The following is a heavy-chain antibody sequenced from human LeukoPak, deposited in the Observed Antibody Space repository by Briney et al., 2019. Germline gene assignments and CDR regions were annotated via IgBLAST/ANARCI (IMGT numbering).Heavy chain of an antibody. V-gene: IGHV4-4*02. CDR2: IYHSGST. CDR1: GGSISSSNW. CDR3: AREWGGDSSSWYYFDY. D-gene: IGHD6-13*01. Sequence: SETLSLTCAVSGGSISSSNWWSWVRQPPGKGLEWIGEIYHSGSTNYNPSLKSRVTISVDKSKNQFSLKLSSVTAADTAVYYCAREWGGDSSSWYYFDYWGQGTLVTVSS. J-gene: IGHJ4*02.